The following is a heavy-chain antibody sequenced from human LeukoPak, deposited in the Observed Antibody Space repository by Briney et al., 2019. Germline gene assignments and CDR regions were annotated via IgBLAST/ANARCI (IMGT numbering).Heavy chain of an antibody. CDR2: ISGSGGST. D-gene: IGHD6-13*01. J-gene: IGHJ4*02. CDR3: ARLSAAGFFDY. V-gene: IGHV3-23*01. Sequence: PGGSLRLSCAASGFTFSSYAMSWVRQAPGKGLEWVSAISGSGGSTYYADSVKGRFTISRDNAKNSLYLQMNSLRAEDTAVYYCARLSAAGFFDYWGQGTLVTVSS. CDR1: GFTFSSYA.